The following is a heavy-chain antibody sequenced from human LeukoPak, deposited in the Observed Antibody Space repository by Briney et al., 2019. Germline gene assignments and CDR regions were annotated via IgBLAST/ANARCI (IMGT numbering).Heavy chain of an antibody. J-gene: IGHJ4*02. CDR2: IYWDDDK. CDR3: AHRRPGHLTGWDNSYFDN. CDR1: VFSLYSSGVG. D-gene: IGHD1/OR15-1a*01. Sequence: ESGPTLVNPTQTLTLTCTFSVFSLYSSGVGVGWIRQPPGKALEWLAVIYWDDDKRYNPSLRSRLTMSKDASKSQVFLEMRNMDPVDADTYYCAHRRPGHLTGWDNSYFDNWGPGTLVTDSS. V-gene: IGHV2-5*02.